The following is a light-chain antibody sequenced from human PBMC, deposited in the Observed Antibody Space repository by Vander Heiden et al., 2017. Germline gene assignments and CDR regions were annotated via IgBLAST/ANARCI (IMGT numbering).Light chain of an antibody. CDR1: QTITNY. CDR3: QQFYMVLSLPRGT. J-gene: IGKJ1*01. CDR2: PAS. V-gene: IGKV1-8*01. Sequence: AIRMTLSPSSFSLSTGDRAVITCRASQTITNYLANYDQKPRKAPHLLIYPASTLQSGVPSRFSGSGPVTDFTLTISCLQSGDCTAYHCQQFYMVLSLPRGTFGQGTKVDFK.